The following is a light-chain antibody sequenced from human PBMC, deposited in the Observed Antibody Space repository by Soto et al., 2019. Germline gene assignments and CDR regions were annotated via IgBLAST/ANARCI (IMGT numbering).Light chain of an antibody. Sequence: EIVLTQCPGTLSLSPGERATPSGRASQSASSSFLAWYQQKPCHAPRLLIYGASSMAPGIPDRFSGSGSGTDFTLTVSRLEPEDVAVYYCQQYGSSPLTFGGGTKVEIK. CDR3: QQYGSSPLT. V-gene: IGKV3-20*01. CDR1: QSASSSF. J-gene: IGKJ4*01. CDR2: GAS.